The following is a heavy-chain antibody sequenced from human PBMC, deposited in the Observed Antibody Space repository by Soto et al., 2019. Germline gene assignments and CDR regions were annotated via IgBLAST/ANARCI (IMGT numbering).Heavy chain of an antibody. CDR1: GFTFSSYR. D-gene: IGHD1-26*01. J-gene: IGHJ4*02. Sequence: GGSLRLSCAASGFTFSSYRMSWVRQAPGKGLEWVANIRQDGSDKYYVASVNGRFTISRDNAKNSLYLQMNSLRAEDTAVYYCAREGDTSNYFDYWGQGTLVTVSS. CDR3: AREGDTSNYFDY. CDR2: IRQDGSDK. V-gene: IGHV3-7*01.